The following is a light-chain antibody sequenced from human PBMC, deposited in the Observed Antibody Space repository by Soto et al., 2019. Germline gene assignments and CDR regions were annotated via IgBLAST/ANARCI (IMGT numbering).Light chain of an antibody. CDR2: YTS. V-gene: IGLV1-44*01. CDR3: APWDDSLNGRV. J-gene: IGLJ2*01. Sequence: QSVLTQPPSASGTPGQSVTISCSGSTSNIGSNTVNWYQQVPGTAPKLLIYYTSQRPSGVPDRFSGSKSDTSASLAISGLQSEDEAEYYCAPWDDSLNGRVFGGGTKVTVL. CDR1: TSNIGSNT.